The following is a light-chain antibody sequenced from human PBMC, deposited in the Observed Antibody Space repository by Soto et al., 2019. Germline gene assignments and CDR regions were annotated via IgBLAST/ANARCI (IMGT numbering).Light chain of an antibody. CDR1: QSVSSSY. J-gene: IGKJ4*01. CDR3: QQYGSSPT. CDR2: GAS. V-gene: IGKV3-20*01. Sequence: VIAQSPSTLSVTPGERATLSCRASQSVSSSYLAWYQQKPGQAPRLLIYGASSRATGIPDRFSGSGSGTNFTLTISRLEPEDFAVYYCQQYGSSPTFGGGTKVDIK.